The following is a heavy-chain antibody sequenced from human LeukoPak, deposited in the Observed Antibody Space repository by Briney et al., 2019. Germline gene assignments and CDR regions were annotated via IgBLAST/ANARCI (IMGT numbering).Heavy chain of an antibody. J-gene: IGHJ5*02. CDR3: ARGTDSSSRNWFDP. CDR1: GGSISSYY. V-gene: IGHV4-4*07. CDR2: IYTSGST. D-gene: IGHD6-13*01. Sequence: PSETLSLTCTVSGGSISSYYWSWIRQPAGKGLEWIGRIYTSGSTNYNPSLKSRVTMSVDTSKNQFSPKLSSVTAADTAVYYCARGTDSSSRNWFDPWGQGTLVTVSS.